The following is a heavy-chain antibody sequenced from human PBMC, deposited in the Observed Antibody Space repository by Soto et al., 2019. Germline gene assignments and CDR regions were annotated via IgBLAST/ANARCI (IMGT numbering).Heavy chain of an antibody. CDR2: ISYDGSNK. Sequence: GGSLRLSCAASGFTFSSYAMHWVRQAPGKGLEWVAVISYDGSNKYYADSVKGRFTISRDNSKNTLYLQMNSLRAEDTAVYYCARGRYSSGWYQSFDYWGQGTLVTVSS. CDR1: GFTFSSYA. D-gene: IGHD6-19*01. J-gene: IGHJ4*02. CDR3: ARGRYSSGWYQSFDY. V-gene: IGHV3-30-3*01.